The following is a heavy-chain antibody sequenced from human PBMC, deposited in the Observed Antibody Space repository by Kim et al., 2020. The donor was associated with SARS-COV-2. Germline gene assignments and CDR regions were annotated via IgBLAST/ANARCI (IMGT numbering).Heavy chain of an antibody. Sequence: SETLSLTCAVYGGSFSGYYWSWIRQPPGKGLEWIGEINHSGSTNYNPSLKSRVTISVDTSKNQFSLKLSSVTAADTAVYYCARGDVVVAATRLFYYYGMDVWGQGTTVTVSS. J-gene: IGHJ6*02. V-gene: IGHV4-34*01. CDR2: INHSGST. CDR3: ARGDVVVAATRLFYYYGMDV. D-gene: IGHD2-15*01. CDR1: GGSFSGYY.